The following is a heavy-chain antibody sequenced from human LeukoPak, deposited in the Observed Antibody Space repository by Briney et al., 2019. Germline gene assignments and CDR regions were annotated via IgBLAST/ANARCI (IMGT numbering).Heavy chain of an antibody. V-gene: IGHV1-2*02. D-gene: IGHD6-13*01. CDR1: GYTFTGYY. CDR3: ARIGSSSWPKIYFDY. J-gene: IGHJ4*02. CDR2: INPNSGGT. Sequence: ASVKVSCKASGYTFTGYYMHWVRQAPGQGLEWMGWINPNSGGTNYAQKFQGRVTMTRDTSISTAYMELSSLRSEDTAVYYCARIGSSSWPKIYFDYWGQGTLVTVSS.